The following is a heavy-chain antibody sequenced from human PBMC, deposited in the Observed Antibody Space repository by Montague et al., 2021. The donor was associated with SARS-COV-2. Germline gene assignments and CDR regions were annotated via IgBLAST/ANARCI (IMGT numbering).Heavy chain of an antibody. CDR1: GGSFSVSGYY. V-gene: IGHV4-34*01. CDR2: INHRGTT. Sequence: SETLSLTCAVYGGSFSVSGYYWSWIRQPQGKGLEWIGEINHRGTTTYNPSLNSRVTMSVDTSKNQFSLNLSSVSAADTAVYYCARTVLYSGYDYSWFDPWGQGTPVTVSS. D-gene: IGHD5-12*01. J-gene: IGHJ5*02. CDR3: ARTVLYSGYDYSWFDP.